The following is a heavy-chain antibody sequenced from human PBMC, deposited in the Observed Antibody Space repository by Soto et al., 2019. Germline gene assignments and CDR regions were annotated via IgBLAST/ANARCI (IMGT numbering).Heavy chain of an antibody. CDR3: ARDPGISSGWYYFDY. CDR1: GFTFGDHW. Sequence: GGSLRLSCAASGFTFGDHWMTWVRQAPGKGLERVASVKQDGSEIYYGDSVKGRFTISRDNAKNSLFLQLNSLRAEDTAMYYCARDPGISSGWYYFDYWGQGTLVTVSS. V-gene: IGHV3-7*05. D-gene: IGHD6-13*01. J-gene: IGHJ4*02. CDR2: VKQDGSEI.